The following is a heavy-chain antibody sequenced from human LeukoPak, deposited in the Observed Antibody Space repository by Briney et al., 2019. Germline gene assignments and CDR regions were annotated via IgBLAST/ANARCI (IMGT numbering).Heavy chain of an antibody. CDR2: IYYSGNT. CDR3: ARQTGSGLFTLP. D-gene: IGHD3-10*01. Sequence: SETLSLTCTVSGGSISSSSYYWGWIRQPPGKGLEWIGSIYYSGNTYYNASLKSRVTISVDTSKNHFSLKLTSVTAADTAVYYCARQTGSGLFTLPGGQGTLVTVSS. J-gene: IGHJ4*02. CDR1: GGSISSSSYY. V-gene: IGHV4-39*01.